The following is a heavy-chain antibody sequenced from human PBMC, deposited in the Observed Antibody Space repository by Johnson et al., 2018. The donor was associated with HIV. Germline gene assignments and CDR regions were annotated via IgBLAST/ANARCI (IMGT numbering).Heavy chain of an antibody. Sequence: VQLVESGGGLVQPGGSLRLSCAASGFTVSSNYMSWVRQAPGKGLEWVSAISGSGGSTYYADSVKGRFTISRDNAKNSLYLQMNSLRTEDTGVYYCARREVVFGSYDNWDAFDIWGQGTMVTVSS. V-gene: IGHV3-11*04. D-gene: IGHD1-1*01. CDR1: GFTVSSNY. CDR3: ARREVVFGSYDNWDAFDI. CDR2: SGSGGST. J-gene: IGHJ3*02.